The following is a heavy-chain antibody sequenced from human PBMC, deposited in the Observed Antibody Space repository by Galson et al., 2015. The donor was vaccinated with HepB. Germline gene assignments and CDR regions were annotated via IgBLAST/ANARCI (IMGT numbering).Heavy chain of an antibody. D-gene: IGHD6-19*01. CDR2: INPNSGGT. CDR3: ARARVAQWLAGTYYYYGMDV. J-gene: IGHJ6*02. CDR1: GYTFTSYY. V-gene: IGHV1-2*04. Sequence: SVKVSCKASGYTFTSYYMHWVRQAPGQGLEWMGWINPNSGGTNYAQKFQGWVTMTRDTSISTAYMELSRLRSDDTAVYYCARARVAQWLAGTYYYYGMDVWGQGTTVTVSS.